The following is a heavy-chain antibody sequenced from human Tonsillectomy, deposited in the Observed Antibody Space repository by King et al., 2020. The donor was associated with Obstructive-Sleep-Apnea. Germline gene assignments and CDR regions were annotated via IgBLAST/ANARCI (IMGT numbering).Heavy chain of an antibody. Sequence: VQLVESGGGVVQPGRSLRLSCAASGFTFSNYAMHWVRQAPGKGLEWVAIISYDGSNKYNADSGKGRFTISKDDSKNPLYLQMNSLGAEDTAVYYCARDNGYSYGYIDYYFDYWGQGTLVTVSS. J-gene: IGHJ4*02. D-gene: IGHD5-18*01. CDR3: ARDNGYSYGYIDYYFDY. CDR1: GFTFSNYA. CDR2: ISYDGSNK. V-gene: IGHV3-30-3*01.